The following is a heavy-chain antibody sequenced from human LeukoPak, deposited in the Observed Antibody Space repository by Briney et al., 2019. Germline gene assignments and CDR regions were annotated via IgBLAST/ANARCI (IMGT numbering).Heavy chain of an antibody. Sequence: SSVKVSCMPSGCTFSSYAISWVRQAPRQGLEWMGGIIPIFGTANYAQKFQGRVTITADESTSTAYMELSSLRSEDTAVYYCARDPAPLYSYGSLYYFDYWGQGTLVTVSS. CDR1: GCTFSSYA. CDR2: IIPIFGTA. D-gene: IGHD5-18*01. CDR3: ARDPAPLYSYGSLYYFDY. J-gene: IGHJ4*02. V-gene: IGHV1-69*13.